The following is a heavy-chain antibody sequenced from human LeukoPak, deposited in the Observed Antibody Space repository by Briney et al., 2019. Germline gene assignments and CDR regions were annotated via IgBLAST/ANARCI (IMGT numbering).Heavy chain of an antibody. D-gene: IGHD1-26*01. CDR2: MSSNGGTT. V-gene: IGHV3-64*01. CDR1: GFTFSSYS. Sequence: GGPLRLSCAASGFTFSSYSMNWVRQAPGKGLGYVSAMSSNGGTTDYANSVKGRFTISRDNSKNTLYLQMGSLRAEDMAVYYCARVGDVGPFDYWGQGTLVTVSS. J-gene: IGHJ4*02. CDR3: ARVGDVGPFDY.